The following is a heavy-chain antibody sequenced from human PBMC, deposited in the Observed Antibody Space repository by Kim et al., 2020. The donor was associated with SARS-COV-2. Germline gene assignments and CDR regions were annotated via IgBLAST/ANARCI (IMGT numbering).Heavy chain of an antibody. CDR1: GFTFSSYE. CDR3: ARAGSYSGYAAYYDDYGMDV. CDR2: LSSSGSTI. Sequence: GGSLRLSCAASGFTFSSYEMNWVRQAPGKGLEWVSSLSSSGSTIYYADSVKGRFTLSSDNAKNSLYLQMNSLRAEDTAVYYCARAGSYSGYAAYYDDYGMDVWGQGTTVTVSS. J-gene: IGHJ6*02. V-gene: IGHV3-48*03. D-gene: IGHD5-12*01.